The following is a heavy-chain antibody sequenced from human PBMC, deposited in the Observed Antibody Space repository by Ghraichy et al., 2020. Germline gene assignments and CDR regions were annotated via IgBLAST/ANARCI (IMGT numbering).Heavy chain of an antibody. CDR1: GGSFSGYY. Sequence: SETLSLTCAVYGGSFSGYYWSWIRQPPGKGLEWIGEINHSGSTNYNPSLKSRVTISVDTSKNQFSLKLSSVTAADTAVYYCATIGEGHSFDYWGQGTLVTVSS. J-gene: IGHJ4*02. CDR3: ATIGEGHSFDY. D-gene: IGHD4-17*01. V-gene: IGHV4-34*01. CDR2: INHSGST.